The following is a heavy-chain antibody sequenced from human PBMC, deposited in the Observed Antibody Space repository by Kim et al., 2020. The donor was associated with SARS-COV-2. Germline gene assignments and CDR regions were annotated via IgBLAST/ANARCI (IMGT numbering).Heavy chain of an antibody. J-gene: IGHJ6*02. CDR2: INHSGGT. CDR3: ARGRAGVVPSPILGRGPYYDYWATDV. Sequence: SETLSLTCAVFGGSFSGYHWTWIRQPPGKGLEWIGKINHSGGTNYNPSLKSRVTISLDTSKNQFSLKLTSVTAADTAVYYCARGRAGVVPSPILGRGPYYDYWATDVGGQGNTVTVSS. D-gene: IGHD3-3*01. V-gene: IGHV4-34*01. CDR1: GGSFSGYH.